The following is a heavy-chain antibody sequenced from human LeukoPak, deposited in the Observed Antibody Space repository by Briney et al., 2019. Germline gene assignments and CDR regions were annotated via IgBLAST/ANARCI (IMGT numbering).Heavy chain of an antibody. D-gene: IGHD3-9*01. Sequence: SETLSLTCTVSGASISSSRYQWGWIRQPPGEGLEWIGTMYYSGSTYYTPSLKSRVTISADTSKNQFSLKLSSVTAADTAVYYCARQDTFYDVLTGYYMDYWGQGTLVTVSS. CDR1: GASISSSRYQ. J-gene: IGHJ4*02. CDR2: MYYSGST. V-gene: IGHV4-39*01. CDR3: ARQDTFYDVLTGYYMDY.